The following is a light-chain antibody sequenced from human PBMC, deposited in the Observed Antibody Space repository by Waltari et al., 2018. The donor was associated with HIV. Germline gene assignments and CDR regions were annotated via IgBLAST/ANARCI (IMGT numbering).Light chain of an antibody. V-gene: IGKV3-20*01. CDR3: QQYGSSPYT. CDR2: AAS. Sequence: EIVLPQSPATLSLSPGESATLSCRASQRVSSNYLAWYQQEPGQAPRLLIYAASSRATGIPDRFSGSGSGTDFTLTISRLEPEDFAVYYCQQYGSSPYTFGQGTNLEIK. CDR1: QRVSSNY. J-gene: IGKJ2*01.